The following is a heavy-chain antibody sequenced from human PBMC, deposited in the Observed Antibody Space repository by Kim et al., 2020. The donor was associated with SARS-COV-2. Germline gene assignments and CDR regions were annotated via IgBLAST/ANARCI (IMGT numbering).Heavy chain of an antibody. CDR3: ARAFGVVINYGMDV. J-gene: IGHJ6*02. V-gene: IGHV1-8*01. D-gene: IGHD3-3*01. Sequence: AKKFPGRVTMTRNTSLSTAYMELSSLRSEDTAGYYCARAFGVVINYGMDVWGQGTTVTVSS.